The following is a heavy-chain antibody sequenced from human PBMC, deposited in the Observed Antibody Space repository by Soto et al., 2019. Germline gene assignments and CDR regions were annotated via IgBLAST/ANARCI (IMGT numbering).Heavy chain of an antibody. J-gene: IGHJ6*03. CDR2: IYSGGST. CDR3: ARVSHYYYYYMDV. V-gene: IGHV3-66*01. CDR1: GFTISSNY. Sequence: GGPLRLSCAASGFTISSNYMSCVRTAPGKGLEWVSVIYSGGSTYYADSVKGRFTISRDNSKNTLYLQMNSLRAEDTAVYYCARVSHYYYYYMDVWGKGTTVTVSS.